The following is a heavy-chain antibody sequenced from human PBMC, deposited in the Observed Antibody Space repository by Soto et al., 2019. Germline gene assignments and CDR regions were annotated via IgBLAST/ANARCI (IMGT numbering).Heavy chain of an antibody. CDR1: GYSFTTYW. J-gene: IGHJ4*02. V-gene: IGHV5-51*01. D-gene: IGHD3-22*01. CDR3: ARQADHYDRNSFGY. CDR2: IYPRDSDT. Sequence: ESVKISCKGSGYSFTTYWIGWVRQIPGKGLEWMGVIYPRDSDTRFSPCFQGQVTISVDMSISTAYLQWSSLKASDTAMYYCARQADHYDRNSFGYWGQGTLVTVSS.